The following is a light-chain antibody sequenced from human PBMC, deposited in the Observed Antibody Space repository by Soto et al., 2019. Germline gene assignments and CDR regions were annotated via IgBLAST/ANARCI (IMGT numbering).Light chain of an antibody. Sequence: EIVMTQSPATLSVSPGERATLSCRASQSVSSNLAWYQHKPGQAPRLLIYGASTRATGIPARFSGSGFGTEFTLTISSLQSEDFAVYYCQQYNNWPSWTFGQGTKVEIK. J-gene: IGKJ1*01. CDR3: QQYNNWPSWT. CDR1: QSVSSN. V-gene: IGKV3-15*01. CDR2: GAS.